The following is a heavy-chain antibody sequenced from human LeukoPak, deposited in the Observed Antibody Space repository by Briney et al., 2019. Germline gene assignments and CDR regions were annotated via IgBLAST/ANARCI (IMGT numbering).Heavy chain of an antibody. CDR3: ATASYSGWTASHDY. Sequence: GGSLRLSCAASGFAVSNNYMSWVRQAPGKGLEWVSVLYSDGTTYYVDSVKGRFTISSDNSKNTLYLQMNNLRAEDTAVYYCATASYSGWTASHDYWGQGTLVTVFS. D-gene: IGHD6-6*01. CDR1: GFAVSNNY. CDR2: LYSDGTT. J-gene: IGHJ4*02. V-gene: IGHV3-66*01.